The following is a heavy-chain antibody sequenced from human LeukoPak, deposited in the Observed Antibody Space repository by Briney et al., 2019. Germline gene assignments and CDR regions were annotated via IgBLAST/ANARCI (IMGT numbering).Heavy chain of an antibody. CDR3: ASHEYSGSYYGLSWFDP. D-gene: IGHD1-26*01. CDR2: IHAGGST. CDR1: GGSISSYY. V-gene: IGHV4-4*07. Sequence: PSETLSLTCTVSGGSISSYYWSWIRQPAGKGLEWMGRIHAGGSTNYNPSLKSRVTISVDTSKNQLSLKLSSLTAADTAVYYCASHEYSGSYYGLSWFDPWGQGALVTVSS. J-gene: IGHJ5*02.